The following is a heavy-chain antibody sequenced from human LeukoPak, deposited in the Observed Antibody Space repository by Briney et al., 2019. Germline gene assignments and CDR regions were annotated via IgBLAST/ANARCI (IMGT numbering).Heavy chain of an antibody. CDR1: GGSISSGDYY. V-gene: IGHV4-30-4*08. D-gene: IGHD3-10*01. CDR2: IYYSGST. J-gene: IGHJ5*02. Sequence: SETLSLTCTVSGGSISSGDYYWSWIRQPPGKGLEWIGYIYYSGSTYYNPSLKSRVTISVDTPKNQFSLKLSSVTAADTAVYYCARAILGLYGSGSYLGNWFDPWGQGTLVTVSS. CDR3: ARAILGLYGSGSYLGNWFDP.